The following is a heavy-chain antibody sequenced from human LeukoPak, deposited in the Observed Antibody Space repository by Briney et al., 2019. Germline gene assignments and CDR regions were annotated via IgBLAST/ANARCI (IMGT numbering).Heavy chain of an antibody. D-gene: IGHD5-12*01. CDR3: ARDYPQYRNRGYSGYGTFDY. CDR2: FSAYNGNT. V-gene: IGHV1-18*01. J-gene: IGHJ4*02. Sequence: ASVKVSCKASGYTFTKFGVSWLRQAPGQGLGWLGWFSAYNGNTNYAQNFQGRVTLTTDTSTSTAYLELTSLRSDDTAVYFCARDYPQYRNRGYSGYGTFDYWGQGTLVTVSS. CDR1: GYTFTKFG.